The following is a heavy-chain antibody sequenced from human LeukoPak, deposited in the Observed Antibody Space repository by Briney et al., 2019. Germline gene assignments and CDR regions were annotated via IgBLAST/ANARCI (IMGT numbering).Heavy chain of an antibody. CDR2: ITGSGNDA. D-gene: IGHD2-15*01. CDR3: AKGATGLRIVGDD. V-gene: IGHV3-23*01. J-gene: IGHJ4*02. Sequence: PGGSLRLSCAASGFTFSNYAMTWVRQAPGKALEWVSTITGSGNDAYYADSVKGRFTISRDNSKNMLYLQMDSLRAEDTAVYYCAKGATGLRIVGDDWGQGTLVTVSS. CDR1: GFTFSNYA.